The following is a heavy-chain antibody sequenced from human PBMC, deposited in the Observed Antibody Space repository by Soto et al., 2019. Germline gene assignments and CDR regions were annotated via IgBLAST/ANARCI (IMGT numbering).Heavy chain of an antibody. CDR1: GYSFTSYW. D-gene: IGHD6-13*01. J-gene: IGHJ6*02. Sequence: GESLKISCKGSGYSFTSYWIGWVRQMPGKGLEWMGIIYPGDSDTRYSPSFQGQVTISADKSISTAYLQWSSLQASDTAMYYCATLRAAPSTPPDHFYSNTCRDVSGQGTKDT. V-gene: IGHV5-51*01. CDR3: ATLRAAPSTPPDHFYSNTCRDV. CDR2: IYPGDSDT.